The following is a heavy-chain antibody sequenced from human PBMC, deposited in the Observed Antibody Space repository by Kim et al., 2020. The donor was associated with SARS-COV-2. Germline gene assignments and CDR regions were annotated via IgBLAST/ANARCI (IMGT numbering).Heavy chain of an antibody. V-gene: IGHV3-33*01. CDR2: N. CDR3: AREGSGAYFDY. J-gene: IGHJ4*02. D-gene: IGHD6-19*01. Sequence: NYSADSVKGRFTISRDNSKNTLYLQMNSLRAEDTAVYYCAREGSGAYFDYWGQGTLVTVSS.